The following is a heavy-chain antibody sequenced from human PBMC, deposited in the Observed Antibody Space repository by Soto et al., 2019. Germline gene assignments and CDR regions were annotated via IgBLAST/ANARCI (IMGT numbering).Heavy chain of an antibody. V-gene: IGHV3-30*18. J-gene: IGHJ6*02. CDR2: ISYDGSNK. Sequence: GGSLRLSCAASGFTFSSYGMHWVRQAPGKGLEWVAVISYDGSNKYYADSVKGRFTISRDNSKNTLYLQMNSLRAEDTAVYYCAKDGASSGGVVATIGYGMDVWGQGTTVTVSS. CDR3: AKDGASSGGVVATIGYGMDV. D-gene: IGHD5-12*01. CDR1: GFTFSSYG.